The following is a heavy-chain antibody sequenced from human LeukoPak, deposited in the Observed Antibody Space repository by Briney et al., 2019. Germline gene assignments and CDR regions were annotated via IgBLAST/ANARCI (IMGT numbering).Heavy chain of an antibody. CDR3: ARTRVIVATIGDFDY. Sequence: PGGSLRLSCAASGFTFSRSWMTWVRQAPGKGLEWVASINEDGSEIHYVDSVKGRFTISRDNAKNSLYLQMNSLRAEDTAVYYCARTRVIVATIGDFDYWGQGTLVTVSS. V-gene: IGHV3-7*01. CDR1: GFTFSRSW. D-gene: IGHD5-12*01. J-gene: IGHJ4*02. CDR2: INEDGSEI.